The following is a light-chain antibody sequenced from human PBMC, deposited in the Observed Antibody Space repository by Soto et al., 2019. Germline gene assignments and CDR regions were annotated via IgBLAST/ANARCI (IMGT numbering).Light chain of an antibody. CDR2: AAS. J-gene: IGKJ4*01. CDR1: QGISNY. Sequence: DIQRTQSPSSLSASVGDRVTITCRASQGISNYLAWYQKKTGKVPKLLIYAASTLQSGVPSRFSGIVSGTDFNLTISRLQPEDGATYDGQQLRSYTSTFCGLTKVDIK. CDR3: QQLRSYTST. V-gene: IGKV1-27*01.